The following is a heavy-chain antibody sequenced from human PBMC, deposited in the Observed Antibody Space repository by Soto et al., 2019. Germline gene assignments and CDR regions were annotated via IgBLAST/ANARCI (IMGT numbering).Heavy chain of an antibody. CDR1: GGSISSGGYY. CDR2: IYYSGST. CDR3: ARSYDSSRFVFDP. D-gene: IGHD3-22*01. V-gene: IGHV4-31*11. Sequence: SETLSLTCAVSGGSISSGGYYWSWIRQHPGKGLEWIGYIYYSGSTYYNPSLKSRVTISVDTSKNQFSLKLSSVTAADTAVYYCARSYDSSRFVFDPWGQGTLVTVSS. J-gene: IGHJ5*02.